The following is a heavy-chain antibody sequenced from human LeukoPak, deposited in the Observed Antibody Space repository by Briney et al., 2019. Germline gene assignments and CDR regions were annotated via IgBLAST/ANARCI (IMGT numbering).Heavy chain of an antibody. V-gene: IGHV4-4*09. Sequence: PSETLSLTCAVSGGSISSYYWSWIRQPPGKGLEWIGYIYTSGRTNYNPSLKSRVTISVDTSKNQFSLKLSSVTAADTAVYYCARRSHFFDPWGQGTLVTVSS. CDR1: GGSISSYY. J-gene: IGHJ5*02. CDR3: ARRSHFFDP. CDR2: IYTSGRT.